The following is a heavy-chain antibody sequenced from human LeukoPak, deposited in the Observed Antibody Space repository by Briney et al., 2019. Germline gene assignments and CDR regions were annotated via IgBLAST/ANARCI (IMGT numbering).Heavy chain of an antibody. CDR1: GFTFSSYS. CDR2: ISSSSSTV. Sequence: PGGSLRLSCAASGFTFSSYSMNWVRQAPGKGLEWVSYISSSSSTVYYADSVKGRFTISRDNAKNSLYLQMNSLRAEDTAVYYCARDRLEQTGYYDAFDIWGQGTMVTVSS. D-gene: IGHD1-14*01. J-gene: IGHJ3*02. V-gene: IGHV3-48*01. CDR3: ARDRLEQTGYYDAFDI.